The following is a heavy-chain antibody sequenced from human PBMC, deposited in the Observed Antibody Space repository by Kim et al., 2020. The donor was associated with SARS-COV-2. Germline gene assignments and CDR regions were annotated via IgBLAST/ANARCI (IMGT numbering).Heavy chain of an antibody. CDR2: INTNTGNP. D-gene: IGHD3-9*01. Sequence: ASVKVSCKASGYTFTSYAMNWVRQAPGQGLEWMGWINTNTGNPTYAQGFTGRFVFSLDTSVSTAYLQISSLKAEDTAVYYCARGDFDWLLSPPPNYYYGMDVWGQGTTVTVSS. V-gene: IGHV7-4-1*02. J-gene: IGHJ6*02. CDR3: ARGDFDWLLSPPPNYYYGMDV. CDR1: GYTFTSYA.